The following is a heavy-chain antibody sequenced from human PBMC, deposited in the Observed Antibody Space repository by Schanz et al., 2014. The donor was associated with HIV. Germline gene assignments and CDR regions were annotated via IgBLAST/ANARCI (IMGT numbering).Heavy chain of an antibody. V-gene: IGHV1-69*01. CDR3: AREPDVVVSQNHYYYYGMDV. J-gene: IGHJ6*02. CDR2: LIPIFGTP. Sequence: QVQLVQSGAEVKKPGASVKVSCKASGYTFTSYYIHWVRQAPGQGLEWMGGLIPIFGTPNYAQKFQGRVTITADESTDTAYMELRSLRSEDTAVYYCAREPDVVVSQNHYYYYGMDVWGQGTTVTVSS. D-gene: IGHD2-21*01. CDR1: GYTFTSYY.